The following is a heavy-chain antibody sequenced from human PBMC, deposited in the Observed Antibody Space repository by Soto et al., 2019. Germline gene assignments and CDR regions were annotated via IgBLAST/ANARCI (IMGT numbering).Heavy chain of an antibody. CDR2: IWYDGSNK. CDR3: ARDMWVYCGGDCSFDY. V-gene: IGHV3-33*01. CDR1: GFTFSSYG. J-gene: IGHJ4*02. D-gene: IGHD2-21*02. Sequence: GGSLRLSCAASGFTFSSYGMHWVRQAPGKGLEWVAVIWYDGSNKYYADSVKGRFTISRDNSKNTPYLQMNSLRAEDTAVYYCARDMWVYCGGDCSFDYWGQGTLVTVSS.